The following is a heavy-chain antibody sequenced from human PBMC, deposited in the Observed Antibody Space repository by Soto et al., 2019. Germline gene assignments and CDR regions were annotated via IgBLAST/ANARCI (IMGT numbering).Heavy chain of an antibody. CDR2: IYHSGRT. J-gene: IGHJ5*02. CDR3: ARVGRDYDTLTVYTPRSFEP. V-gene: IGHV4-30-2*01. Sequence: PSETLSLTCAVSGGSISSGGYTWSLIRQPPGKGLGWTGYIYHSGRTYCNPTPKSRVTLSVDRSKCEVYLKLNSLTAAGAPVYYCARVGRDYDTLTVYTPRSFEPSGQEALV. CDR1: GGSISSGGYT. D-gene: IGHD3-9*01.